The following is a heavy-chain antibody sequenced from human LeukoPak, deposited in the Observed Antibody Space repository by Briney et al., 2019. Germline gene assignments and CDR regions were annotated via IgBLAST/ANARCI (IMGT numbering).Heavy chain of an antibody. D-gene: IGHD2-21*01. J-gene: IGHJ6*02. CDR2: ISYDGNNN. Sequence: GGSLRLSCAASGFTFSSFAMHWVRQAPGKGLEWVAVISYDGNNNYYADSVRGRFTISRDNSKNTVNLQVNSLRPEDTAVYYCAREQLYSGYYGLDVWGQGTTLTVSS. CDR1: GFTFSSFA. CDR3: AREQLYSGYYGLDV. V-gene: IGHV3-30-3*01.